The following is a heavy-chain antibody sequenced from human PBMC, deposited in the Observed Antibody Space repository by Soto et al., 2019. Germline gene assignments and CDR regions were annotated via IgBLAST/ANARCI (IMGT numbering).Heavy chain of an antibody. V-gene: IGHV6-1*01. Sequence: KQSQTLSLTCAISGDSISSNSAAWNWIRQSPSRGLEWLGRTYYRSKWYNDYAVSVKSRITINSDTSKNQFSLQLNSVTPEDTAVYFCASESCSGSFCYGMDVWGQGTTVTVSS. J-gene: IGHJ6*02. CDR1: GDSISSNSAA. CDR2: TYYRSKWYN. CDR3: ASESCSGSFCYGMDV. D-gene: IGHD2-15*01.